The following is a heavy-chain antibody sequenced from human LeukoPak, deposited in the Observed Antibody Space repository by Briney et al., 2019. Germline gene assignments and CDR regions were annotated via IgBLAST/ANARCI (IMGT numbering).Heavy chain of an antibody. V-gene: IGHV3-21*01. Sequence: GGSLRLSCAASGFTFSSYSMNWVRQAPGKGLEWVSSISTSSIYIYYADSVKGRFTISRDNAKNSLYLQLNSLRAEDTAVYYCARSQPRDSGTYLFDWFDPWGQGTLVTVSS. CDR1: GFTFSSYS. CDR2: ISTSSIYI. J-gene: IGHJ5*02. D-gene: IGHD3-10*01. CDR3: ARSQPRDSGTYLFDWFDP.